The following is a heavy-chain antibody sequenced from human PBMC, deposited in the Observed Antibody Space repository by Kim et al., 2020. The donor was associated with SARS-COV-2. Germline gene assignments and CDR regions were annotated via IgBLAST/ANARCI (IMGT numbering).Heavy chain of an antibody. D-gene: IGHD2-2*01. V-gene: IGHV4-34*01. CDR3: ARGPPKYQT. CDR2: INHSGST. J-gene: IGHJ4*02. Sequence: SETLSLTCAVYGGSFSGYYWSWIRQPPGKGLEWIGEINHSGSTNYNPSLKSRVTISVDTSKNQFSLKLSSVTAADTAVYYCARGPPKYQTWGQGTLVTVSS. CDR1: GGSFSGYY.